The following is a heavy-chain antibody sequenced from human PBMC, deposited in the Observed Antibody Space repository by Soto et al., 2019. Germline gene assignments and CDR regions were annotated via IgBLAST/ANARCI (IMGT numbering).Heavy chain of an antibody. D-gene: IGHD3-22*01. V-gene: IGHV1-69*13. CDR1: GGTFSSYA. CDR3: ARGLLEPYYYDSSGSPGSY. CDR2: IIPIFGTA. J-gene: IGHJ4*02. Sequence: SVKVSCKASGGTFSSYAISWVRQAPGQGLEWMRGIIPIFGTANYAQKFQGRVTITADESTSTAYMELSSLRSEDTAVYYCARGLLEPYYYDSSGSPGSYWGQGTLVTVSS.